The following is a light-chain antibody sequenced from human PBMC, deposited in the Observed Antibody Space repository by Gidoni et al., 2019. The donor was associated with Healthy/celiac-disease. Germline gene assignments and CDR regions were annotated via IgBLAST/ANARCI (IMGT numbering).Light chain of an antibody. J-gene: IGKJ2*01. V-gene: IGKV1-39*01. CDR2: AAS. CDR3: QQSYSTPQT. CDR1: QSISSY. Sequence: DIQMTQSPSSLSASVGERFTITCRASQSISSYLNWYQQKPGKAPKLLIYAASSLQSGVPSRFSGSGSGTDFTLTISSLQPEDFATYYCQQSYSTPQTFGQGTKLEIK.